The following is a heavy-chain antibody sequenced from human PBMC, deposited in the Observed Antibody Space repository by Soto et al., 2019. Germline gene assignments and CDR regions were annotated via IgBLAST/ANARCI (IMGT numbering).Heavy chain of an antibody. CDR3: AKGGSAALIAPSGRDNWFDP. D-gene: IGHD6-13*01. Sequence: GGSMRLSCAASGFAFDDYVMHWVRQPPGRGLEWVSGITWNGGTIRYVDSVKGRFTISRDNAENSLYLQMNSLRPEDTAVYYCAKGGSAALIAPSGRDNWFDPWGQGTQVTVSS. V-gene: IGHV3-9*01. CDR1: GFAFDDYV. J-gene: IGHJ5*02. CDR2: ITWNGGTI.